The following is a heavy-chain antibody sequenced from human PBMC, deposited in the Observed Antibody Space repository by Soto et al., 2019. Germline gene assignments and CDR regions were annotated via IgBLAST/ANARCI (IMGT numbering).Heavy chain of an antibody. CDR2: ISGSGGST. D-gene: IGHD6-19*01. J-gene: IGHJ4*02. CDR3: AKSAAAFTYSSGWYAASGVFYYFDY. CDR1: GFTFSSYA. Sequence: GESLKISCAASGFTFSSYAMSWVRQAPGKGLEWVSAISGSGGSTYYADSVKGRFTISRDNSKNTLYLQMNSLRAEDTAVYYCAKSAAAFTYSSGWYAASGVFYYFDYWGQGTLVTVSS. V-gene: IGHV3-23*01.